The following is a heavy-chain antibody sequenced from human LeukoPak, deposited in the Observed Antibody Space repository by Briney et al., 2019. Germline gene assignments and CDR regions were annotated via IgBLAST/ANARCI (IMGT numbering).Heavy chain of an antibody. CDR1: GFTFSSYG. J-gene: IGHJ3*02. CDR3: AKDHTMIVVDAFDI. V-gene: IGHV3-30*18. Sequence: PGRSLRLSCAASGFTFSSYGMHWVRQAPGKGLEWVAVISYDGSNKYYADSVKGRFTISRDNSKNTLYLQMNSLRAEDTAVYYCAKDHTMIVVDAFDIWGQGTMVTVSS. CDR2: ISYDGSNK. D-gene: IGHD3-22*01.